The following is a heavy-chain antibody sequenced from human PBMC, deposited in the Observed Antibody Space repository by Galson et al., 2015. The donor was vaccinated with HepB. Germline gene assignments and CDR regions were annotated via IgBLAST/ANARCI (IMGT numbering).Heavy chain of an antibody. D-gene: IGHD3-22*01. CDR2: IIPILDIA. V-gene: IGHV1-69*04. Sequence: SCKASGGTFSSYAISWVRQAPGQGLEWMGRIIPILDIANYAQKFQGRVTITADKSTSTAYMELSSLRSEDTAVYYCARTHYYDSSGYYPYYYYYMDVWGKGTTVTVSS. J-gene: IGHJ6*03. CDR3: ARTHYYDSSGYYPYYYYYMDV. CDR1: GGTFSSYA.